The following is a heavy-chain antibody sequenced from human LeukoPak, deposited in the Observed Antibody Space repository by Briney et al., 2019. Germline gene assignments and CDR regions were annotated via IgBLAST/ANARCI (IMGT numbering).Heavy chain of an antibody. CDR3: ARDPYSSSWQFDY. V-gene: IGHV3-48*01. D-gene: IGHD6-13*01. CDR1: GFTFSSYS. CDR2: ISNTI. Sequence: GGSLRLSCAASGFTFSSYSMNWVRQAPGKGLEWVSYISNTIRYADSVKGRFTISRDNAKNSLYLQMNSLRAEDTAVYYCARDPYSSSWQFDYWGQGTLATVSS. J-gene: IGHJ4*02.